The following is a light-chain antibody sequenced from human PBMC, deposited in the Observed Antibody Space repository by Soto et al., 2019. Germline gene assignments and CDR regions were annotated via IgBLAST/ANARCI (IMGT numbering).Light chain of an antibody. Sequence: DIQMTQSPSSLSASVEDRVIITRRASQSISNHLNWYQQKPGKATKLMIFAASSLQSGVPSRFSGSRSGPDFTLTLSRVDPEDFGVYDCQQYDSSHPWTFGQGTKVDIK. CDR3: QQYDSSHPWT. J-gene: IGKJ1*01. CDR2: AAS. V-gene: IGKV1-39*01. CDR1: QSISNH.